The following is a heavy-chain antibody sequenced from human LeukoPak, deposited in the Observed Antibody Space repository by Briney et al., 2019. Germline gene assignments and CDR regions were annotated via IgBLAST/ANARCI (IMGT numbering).Heavy chain of an antibody. J-gene: IGHJ4*02. CDR1: GYTFTNYY. Sequence: GASVQVSCKASGYTFTNYYVHWVRQAPGQGPEYMGITNPSAGNTNHAQKFRGRITMTRDTSTTTVYMELSSLVSEDTAVYYCARERPSKCYFDYWGQGTLVTVSS. CDR2: TNPSAGNT. V-gene: IGHV1-46*01. CDR3: ARERPSKCYFDY.